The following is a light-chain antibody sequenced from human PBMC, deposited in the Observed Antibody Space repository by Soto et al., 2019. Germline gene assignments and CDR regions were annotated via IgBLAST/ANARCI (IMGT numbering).Light chain of an antibody. CDR3: QQYGSSGT. CDR1: QSVGIK. V-gene: IGKV3-20*01. Sequence: ESVLSQAPSSLSLSPGDTVTLSCRASQSVGIKLACYQQKPGQAPRLLIYGASNRATGIPDRFSGSGSGTDFTLTISRLEPEDFAVYYCQQYGSSGTFGQGTKVDI. CDR2: GAS. J-gene: IGKJ1*01.